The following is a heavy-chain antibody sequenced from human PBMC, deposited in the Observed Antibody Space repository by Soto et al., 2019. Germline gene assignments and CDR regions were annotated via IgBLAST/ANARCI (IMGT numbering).Heavy chain of an antibody. CDR2: IYYTGST. CDR1: GVSISNYY. V-gene: IGHV4-59*08. CDR3: AGWHPYYDFLSWFDP. D-gene: IGHD3-3*01. J-gene: IGHJ5*02. Sequence: SETLSLTCTVSGVSISNYYWSWIRQPPGKGLEWIGYIYYTGSTNHNPSLKSRVTISVDTSKNQFSLKLSSVTAADTAVYYCAGWHPYYDFLSWFDPWGQGTLVTVSS.